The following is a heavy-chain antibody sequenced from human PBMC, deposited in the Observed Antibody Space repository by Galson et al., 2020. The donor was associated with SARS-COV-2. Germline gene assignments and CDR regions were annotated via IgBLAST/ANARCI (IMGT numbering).Heavy chain of an antibody. CDR1: GYTFTSYG. V-gene: IGHV1-18*01. J-gene: IGHJ4*02. CDR2: ISAGNGNT. Sequence: ASVKVSCKASGYTFTSYGISWVRQAPGQGLEWMGWISAGNGNTNYAQNFQGRVTMTTDTSTSTAYMELTSLRSDDTAVYYCARDPNIVVLKAAMFCDFDYWGQGTVVSVSS. D-gene: IGHD2-2*01. CDR3: ARDPNIVVLKAAMFCDFDY.